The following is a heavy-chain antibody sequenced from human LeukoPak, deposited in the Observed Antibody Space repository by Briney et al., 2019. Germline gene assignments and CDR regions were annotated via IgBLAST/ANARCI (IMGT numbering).Heavy chain of an antibody. CDR2: IYYTGST. Sequence: SETLSLTCTVSGXSISSDYWSWIRQPPGKGLEWIGYIYYTGSTTYNPSLKSRLTISLDTSKNQFSLKLTSVTAADTAVYYCARHIAVGEDVWGQGTTVTVFS. D-gene: IGHD6-19*01. V-gene: IGHV4-59*01. J-gene: IGHJ6*02. CDR3: ARHIAVGEDV. CDR1: GXSISSDY.